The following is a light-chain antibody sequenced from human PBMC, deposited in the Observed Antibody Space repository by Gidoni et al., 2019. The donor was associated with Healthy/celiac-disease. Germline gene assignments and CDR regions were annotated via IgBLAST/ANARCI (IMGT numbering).Light chain of an antibody. V-gene: IGLV1-47*01. CDR1: SSNIGSNY. J-gene: IGLJ1*01. Sequence: GQRVTISCSGSSSNIGSNYVYWYQQLPGTAPKLLIYRINQRPSGVPDRFSGSKSGTSASLAISGLRSEDEADYYCAAWDDSLSGYVFGTGTKVTVL. CDR2: RIN. CDR3: AAWDDSLSGYV.